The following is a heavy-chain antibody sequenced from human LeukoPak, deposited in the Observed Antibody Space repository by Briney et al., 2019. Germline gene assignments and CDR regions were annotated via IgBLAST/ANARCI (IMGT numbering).Heavy chain of an antibody. V-gene: IGHV4-34*01. J-gene: IGHJ5*02. CDR2: INHSGST. CDR1: GGSFSGYY. Sequence: SETLSLTCAVYGGSFSGYYWSWIRQPPGKGLEWIGEINHSGSTNYNPSLKSRVTISVDTSKNQFSLKLSSVTAADTAVYYCARDQGLYSGYPGPIDPWGQGTLVTVSS. D-gene: IGHD5-12*01. CDR3: ARDQGLYSGYPGPIDP.